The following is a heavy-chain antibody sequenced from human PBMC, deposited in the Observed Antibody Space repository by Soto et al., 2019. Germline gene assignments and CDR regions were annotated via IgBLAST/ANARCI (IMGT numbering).Heavy chain of an antibody. V-gene: IGHV4-30-4*01. CDR1: GGSMNNADYF. Sequence: PSETLSLTCSVSGGSMNNADYFWTWIRQPPGKGLQWIGYISYSGSTFYNPSLKTRLTLSVDTSKKQFSVRLRSVTAADTAVYYCGSDRAHFYESSGRLDLWGQGMLVTVSS. J-gene: IGHJ4*02. D-gene: IGHD3-22*01. CDR2: ISYSGST. CDR3: GSDRAHFYESSGRLDL.